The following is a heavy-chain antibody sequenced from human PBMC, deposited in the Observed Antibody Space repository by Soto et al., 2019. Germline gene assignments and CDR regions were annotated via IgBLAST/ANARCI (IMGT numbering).Heavy chain of an antibody. CDR1: GGSFSGYY. CDR3: ARGERLLWFGELLSVGNWFDP. Sequence: KTSETLSLTCAVYGGSFSGYYWSWIRQPPGKGLEWIGEINHSGSTNYNPSLKSRVTISVDTSKNQFSLKLSSVTAADTAVYYCARGERLLWFGELLSVGNWFDPWGQGTLVTVSS. D-gene: IGHD3-10*01. CDR2: INHSGST. V-gene: IGHV4-34*01. J-gene: IGHJ5*02.